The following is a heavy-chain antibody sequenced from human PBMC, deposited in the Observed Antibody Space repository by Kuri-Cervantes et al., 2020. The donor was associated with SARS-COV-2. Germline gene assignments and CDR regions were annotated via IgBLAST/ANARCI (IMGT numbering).Heavy chain of an antibody. D-gene: IGHD6-6*01. J-gene: IGHJ4*02. CDR3: ARGASIAARYYFDY. V-gene: IGHV4-30-4*08. CDR1: GGSISSGDYY. Sequence: LRLSCTVSGGSISSGDYYWSWIRQPPGKGLEWIGYIYYSGSTYYNPSLKSRVTMSVDTSKNQFSLKLSSVTAADTAVYYCARGASIAARYYFDYWGQGTLVTVSS. CDR2: IYYSGST.